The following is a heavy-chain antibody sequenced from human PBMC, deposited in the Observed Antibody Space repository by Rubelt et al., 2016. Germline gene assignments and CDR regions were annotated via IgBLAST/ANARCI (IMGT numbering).Heavy chain of an antibody. CDR1: GYSISSGYY. Sequence: QVQLQESGPGLVKPSETLSLTCTVSGYSISSGYYWGWIRQPPGKGLEWIGSIYHSGGTYYNPSRKSRVTISVDTSKNQFSLKLSSVTAADTAVYYCASADYDFWSGSDRNWFDPWGQGTLVTVSS. CDR2: IYHSGGT. J-gene: IGHJ5*02. V-gene: IGHV4-38-2*02. CDR3: ASADYDFWSGSDRNWFDP. D-gene: IGHD3-3*01.